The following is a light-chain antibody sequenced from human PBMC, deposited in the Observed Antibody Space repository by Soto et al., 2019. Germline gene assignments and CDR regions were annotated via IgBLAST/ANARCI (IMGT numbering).Light chain of an antibody. J-gene: IGLJ3*02. CDR2: EVS. V-gene: IGLV2-8*01. Sequence: QSVLIQPASVSGSPGQSITISCTGTSRDVGGNNYVSWYQQHPGKAPKLMIYEVSKRPSGVPDRFSGSKSGNTASLTVSGLQAEDEADYYCSSYAGSNTWVFGGGTKLTVL. CDR3: SSYAGSNTWV. CDR1: SRDVGGNNY.